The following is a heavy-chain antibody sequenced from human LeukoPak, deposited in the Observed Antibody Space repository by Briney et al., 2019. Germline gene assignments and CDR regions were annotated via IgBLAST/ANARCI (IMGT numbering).Heavy chain of an antibody. D-gene: IGHD5-24*01. Sequence: GGSLRLSCAASGFTFSSYGMHWVRQAPGKGLEWVAVISYDGSNKYYADSVKGRFTISRDNSKNTLYLQMNSLRAEDTAVYYCAKDQEMATAIYYYYYMDVWGKGTTVTVSS. CDR2: ISYDGSNK. J-gene: IGHJ6*03. CDR1: GFTFSSYG. CDR3: AKDQEMATAIYYYYYMDV. V-gene: IGHV3-30*18.